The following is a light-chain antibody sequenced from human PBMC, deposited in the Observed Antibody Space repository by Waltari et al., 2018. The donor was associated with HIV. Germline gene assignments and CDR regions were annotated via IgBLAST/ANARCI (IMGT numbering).Light chain of an antibody. CDR2: DVS. Sequence: QSALTQPRSVSGSHGQSVTISCTGTSSDVGGYKYVSWYQQHPGKAPKLMIYDVSKRPSGVPDRFSGSKTSNTASLTISGLHAEFDADYSCFSYAGSYSLVFGGGAKLTVL. J-gene: IGLJ2*01. V-gene: IGLV2-11*01. CDR1: SSDVGGYKY. CDR3: FSYAGSYSLV.